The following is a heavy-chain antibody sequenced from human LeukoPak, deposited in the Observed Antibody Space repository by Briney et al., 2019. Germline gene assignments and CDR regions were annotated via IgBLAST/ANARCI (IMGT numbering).Heavy chain of an antibody. CDR1: GGSISSGSYY. Sequence: NPSETLSLTCTVSGGSISSGSYYWSWIRQPAGKGLEWIGRIYTSGSTNYNPSLKSRVTISVDTSKNQFSLKLSSVTAADTAVYYCARDQAGYYFDYWGQGTPVTVSS. J-gene: IGHJ4*02. D-gene: IGHD6-19*01. V-gene: IGHV4-61*02. CDR3: ARDQAGYYFDY. CDR2: IYTSGST.